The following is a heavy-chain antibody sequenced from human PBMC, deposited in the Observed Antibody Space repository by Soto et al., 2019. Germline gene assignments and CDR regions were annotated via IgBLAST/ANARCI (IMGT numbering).Heavy chain of an antibody. CDR3: AGDGTTVPDY. V-gene: IGHV1-69*02. CDR2: IIPILGIA. Sequence: QVQLVQSGAEVKKPGSSVKVSCKASGGTFSSYTISWVRQAPGQGLEWMGRIIPILGIANYAQKFQGRVTITADKSTSTAHMELSSLRCEDTAVYYCAGDGTTVPDYWGQGTLVTVSS. CDR1: GGTFSSYT. J-gene: IGHJ4*02. D-gene: IGHD4-4*01.